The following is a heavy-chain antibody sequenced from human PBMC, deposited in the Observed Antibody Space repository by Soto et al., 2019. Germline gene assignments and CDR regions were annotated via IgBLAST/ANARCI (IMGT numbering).Heavy chain of an antibody. J-gene: IGHJ4*02. CDR3: ARRRQQPPCFDY. V-gene: IGHV4-39*01. Sequence: SETLSLTCTVSGGSISGSSHYWGWIRQPPGKGLEWIGTIYYSGNTYYNPSLKSRVTISVDTSKNQFSLKLNSVTAGDTAVYFCARRRQQPPCFDYWGQGTLVTVSS. CDR1: GGSISGSSHY. D-gene: IGHD6-13*01. CDR2: IYYSGNT.